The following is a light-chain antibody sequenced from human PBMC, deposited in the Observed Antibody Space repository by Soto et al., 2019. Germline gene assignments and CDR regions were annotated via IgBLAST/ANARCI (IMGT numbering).Light chain of an antibody. CDR3: NSFTTSSTYV. J-gene: IGLJ1*01. Sequence: QSVMTQPASVSGSPGQWCTMVCTGTSRDIDTYTRVSWYQQPPGTAPKLIIYEVNNRPSGVPDRFSGSKSGNTASLTISGLQAEDEADYYCNSFTTSSTYVFGTGTKVTVL. CDR2: EVN. CDR1: SRDIDTYTR. V-gene: IGLV2-18*02.